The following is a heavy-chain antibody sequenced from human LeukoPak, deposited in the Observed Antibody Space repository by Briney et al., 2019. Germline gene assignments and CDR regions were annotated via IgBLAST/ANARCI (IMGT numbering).Heavy chain of an antibody. CDR1: GFTFSSYA. CDR2: ISGSGGST. CDR3: ARTLRFFRFLDV. V-gene: IGHV3-23*01. D-gene: IGHD3-3*01. Sequence: GGSLRLSCAASGFTFSSYAMSWVRQAPGKGLEWVSAISGSGGSTYYADSVKGRFTISRDNAKNSLYLQMNSLRAEDTAVYYCARTLRFFRFLDVWGQGTTVTVSS. J-gene: IGHJ6*02.